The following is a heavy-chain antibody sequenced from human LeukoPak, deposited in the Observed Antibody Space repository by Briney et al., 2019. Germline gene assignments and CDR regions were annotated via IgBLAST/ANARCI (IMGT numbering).Heavy chain of an antibody. CDR2: MNPNSGNT. CDR1: GYTFTSYD. V-gene: IGHV1-8*01. CDR3: ARGRVQYYYYYYMDV. J-gene: IGHJ6*03. D-gene: IGHD1-1*01. Sequence: ASVKVSCKASGYTFTSYDINWVRQATGQGLEWMGWMNPNSGNTGYAQKFQGRVTMTRDMSTSTVYMELSSLRSGGTAVYYCARGRVQYYYYYYMDVWGKGTTVTVSS.